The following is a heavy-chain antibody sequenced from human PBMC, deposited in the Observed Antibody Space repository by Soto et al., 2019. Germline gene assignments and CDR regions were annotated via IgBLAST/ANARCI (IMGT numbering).Heavy chain of an antibody. V-gene: IGHV3-7*01. Sequence: PGGSLRLSCAASGFTFSSYWMDWVRQAPGKGLEWVANINQDGSEKHFVDSVKGRFSISRDNAKNSLYLEMSSLTAEDSALYYCSRSLDYWGHGTLVTVS. CDR3: SRSLDY. CDR1: GFTFSSYW. J-gene: IGHJ4*01. CDR2: INQDGSEK.